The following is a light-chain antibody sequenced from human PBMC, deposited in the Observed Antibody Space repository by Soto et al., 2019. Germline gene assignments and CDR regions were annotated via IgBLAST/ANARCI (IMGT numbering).Light chain of an antibody. J-gene: IGKJ4*01. V-gene: IGKV3D-15*01. CDR2: GAS. Sequence: EIVMTQSPATLSVSPGERATLSCRASQSISSYLAWYQQKPGQAPRLLIYGASTRATGIPARFSGSGSGTEFTLTISSLQSEDFGVYYCQQYNDWLTFGGGTKVEIK. CDR1: QSISSY. CDR3: QQYNDWLT.